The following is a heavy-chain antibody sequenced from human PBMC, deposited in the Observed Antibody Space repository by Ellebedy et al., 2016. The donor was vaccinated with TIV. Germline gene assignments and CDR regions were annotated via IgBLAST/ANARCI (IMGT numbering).Heavy chain of an antibody. Sequence: ASVKVSCXASGYTFTSYDIHWVRQAPGQGLEWMGWVNPNSGYTGYARMFQGRVTMTRNTSINTAYMELRSLRSDDTAVYYCGTPMVGDFSYYYMDVWGKGTTVTVSS. CDR1: GYTFTSYD. V-gene: IGHV1-8*01. CDR2: VNPNSGYT. CDR3: GTPMVGDFSYYYMDV. D-gene: IGHD5-18*01. J-gene: IGHJ6*03.